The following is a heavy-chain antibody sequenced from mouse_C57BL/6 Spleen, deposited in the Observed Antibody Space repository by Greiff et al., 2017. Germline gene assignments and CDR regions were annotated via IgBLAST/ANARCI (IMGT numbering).Heavy chain of an antibody. CDR2: ISSGGSYT. CDR1: GFTFSSYG. J-gene: IGHJ2*01. D-gene: IGHD2-3*01. Sequence: EVQGVESGGDLVKPGGSLKLSCAASGFTFSSYGMSWVRQTPDKRLEWVATISSGGSYTYYPDSVKGRFTISRDNAKNTLYLQMSSLKSEDTAMYYCARLDGYYFDYWGQGTTRTVSS. V-gene: IGHV5-6*01. CDR3: ARLDGYYFDY.